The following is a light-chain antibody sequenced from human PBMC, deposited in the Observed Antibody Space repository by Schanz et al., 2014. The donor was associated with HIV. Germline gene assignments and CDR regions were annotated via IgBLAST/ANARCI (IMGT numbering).Light chain of an antibody. CDR1: QSIGSN. V-gene: IGKV3D-15*01. CDR2: GAS. Sequence: EMVMTQSPATLSASPGERATLSCRASQSIGSNLAWYQQKPGQAPRLLIYGASSRATGIPARFSGSGSGTEFTLTISSLQSEDIAVYYCQQYNNWPWTFGQGTKVEIK. CDR3: QQYNNWPWT. J-gene: IGKJ1*01.